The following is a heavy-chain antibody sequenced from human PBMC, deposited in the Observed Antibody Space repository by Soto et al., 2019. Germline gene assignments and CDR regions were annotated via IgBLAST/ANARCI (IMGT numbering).Heavy chain of an antibody. D-gene: IGHD6-13*01. CDR2: IWYDGSNK. V-gene: IGHV3-33*01. CDR1: GFTFSGYG. Sequence: PGGSLRLSCAASGFTFSGYGMHWVRQAPGKGLEWVAVIWYDGSNKYYADSVKGRFTISRDNSKNTLYLQMNSLRAEDTAVYYCARDHIAAAGTAFDIWGQGTMVTVSS. CDR3: ARDHIAAAGTAFDI. J-gene: IGHJ3*02.